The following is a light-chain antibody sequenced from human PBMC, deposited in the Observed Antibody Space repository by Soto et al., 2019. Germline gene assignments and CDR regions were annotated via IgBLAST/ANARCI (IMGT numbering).Light chain of an antibody. Sequence: EIVMTQSPATLSVSPGERVTLSCRASQSVSSNLAWYQQKPGQAPRLLIYSASTRATGIPARFSGSGSGTDFTLTLSSLQPEDFATYFCQQSLSSPPTFGGGTKVEI. CDR1: QSVSSN. CDR3: QQSLSSPPT. CDR2: SAS. V-gene: IGKV3-15*01. J-gene: IGKJ4*01.